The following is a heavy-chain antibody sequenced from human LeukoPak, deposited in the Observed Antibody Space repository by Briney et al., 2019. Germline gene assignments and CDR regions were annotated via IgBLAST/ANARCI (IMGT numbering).Heavy chain of an antibody. D-gene: IGHD3-22*01. CDR1: GGSISSGGYY. Sequence: SQTLSLTCTVSGGSISSGGYYWSWIRQHPGKGLEWIGYIYYSGSTYYNPFLKSRVTISVDTSKNQFSLKLSSVTAADTAVYYCARHPRENHYYDSSSPWDWYFDLWGRGTLVTVSS. J-gene: IGHJ2*01. V-gene: IGHV4-31*03. CDR3: ARHPRENHYYDSSSPWDWYFDL. CDR2: IYYSGST.